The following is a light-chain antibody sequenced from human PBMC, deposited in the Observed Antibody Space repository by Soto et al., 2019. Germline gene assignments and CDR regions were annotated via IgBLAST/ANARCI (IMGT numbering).Light chain of an antibody. J-gene: IGLJ1*01. CDR2: EVT. CDR1: SSDDGGYNY. V-gene: IGLV2-14*01. Sequence: SVLTQPGSVSGSPGLSITISRTGTSSDDGGYNYVSWYQQHPGKAPKLMIYEVTNRPSGVSNRFSGTKSGNTASLTISGLQAEDEADYYCSSYTNSSTFVFGTGTKVTVL. CDR3: SSYTNSSTFV.